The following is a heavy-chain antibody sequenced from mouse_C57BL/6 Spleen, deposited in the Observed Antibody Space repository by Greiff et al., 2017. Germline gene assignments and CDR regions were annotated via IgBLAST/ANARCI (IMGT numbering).Heavy chain of an antibody. J-gene: IGHJ1*03. CDR1: GYAFSSYW. V-gene: IGHV1-80*01. D-gene: IGHD3-2*02. CDR2: ICPGAGDT. Sequence: QVKLMESGAGLVKPGASVKISCKASGYAFSSYWMNWVQQRPGKGLEWIGQICPGAGDTNYNGQFKGKATLTAANSSSTPYLQLSILTSADSASYFGAKEFLRLGGDFDVWGTGTTVTVSS. CDR3: AKEFLRLGGDFDV.